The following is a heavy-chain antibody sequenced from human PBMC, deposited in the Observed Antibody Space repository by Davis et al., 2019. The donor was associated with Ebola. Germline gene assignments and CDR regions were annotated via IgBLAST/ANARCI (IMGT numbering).Heavy chain of an antibody. Sequence: SVKGRFTISRDNSKNTLYLQMNSLRAEDTAVYYCAKRLWEDRVYYYGMDVWGQGTTVTVSS. J-gene: IGHJ6*02. CDR3: AKRLWEDRVYYYGMDV. V-gene: IGHV3-30*02. D-gene: IGHD5-18*01.